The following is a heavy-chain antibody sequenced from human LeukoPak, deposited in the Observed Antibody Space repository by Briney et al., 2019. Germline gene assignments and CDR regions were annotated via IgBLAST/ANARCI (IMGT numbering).Heavy chain of an antibody. V-gene: IGHV3-48*01. CDR1: GFTFSSYS. Sequence: GGSLRLSCAASGFTFSSYSMNWVRQAPGKGLEWVSYISSSSSTIYYADSVKGRFTISRDNAKNSLYLQMNSLRAEDTAVYYCARDLAVVVVGAFDIWGQGTMVTVSS. D-gene: IGHD3-22*01. CDR3: ARDLAVVVVGAFDI. CDR2: ISSSSSTI. J-gene: IGHJ3*02.